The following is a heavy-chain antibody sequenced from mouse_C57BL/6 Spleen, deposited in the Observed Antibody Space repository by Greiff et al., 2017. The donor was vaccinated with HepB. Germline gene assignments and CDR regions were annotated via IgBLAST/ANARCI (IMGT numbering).Heavy chain of an antibody. CDR3: ARHQDYYGSSYGDFDY. CDR1: GFTFSSYG. J-gene: IGHJ2*01. D-gene: IGHD1-1*01. V-gene: IGHV5-6*01. Sequence: EVMLVESGGDLVKPGGSLKLSCAASGFTFSSYGMSWVRQTPDKRLEWVATISSGGSYTYYPDSVKGRFTISRDNAKNTLYLQMSSLKSEDTAMYYCARHQDYYGSSYGDFDYWGQGTTLTVSS. CDR2: ISSGGSYT.